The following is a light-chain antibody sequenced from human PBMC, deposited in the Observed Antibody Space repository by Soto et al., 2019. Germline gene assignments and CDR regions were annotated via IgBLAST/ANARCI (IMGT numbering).Light chain of an antibody. CDR1: QNINNW. V-gene: IGKV1-5*01. CDR3: QQYYSYSWT. Sequence: DIQMTQSPSTLSASIGDRVTITCRASQNINNWIAWYQQKPGKAPKLLIYAASTLQSGVPSRFSGSGSGTDFTLTISCLQSEDFATYYCQQYYSYSWTFGQGTKVEIK. CDR2: AAS. J-gene: IGKJ1*01.